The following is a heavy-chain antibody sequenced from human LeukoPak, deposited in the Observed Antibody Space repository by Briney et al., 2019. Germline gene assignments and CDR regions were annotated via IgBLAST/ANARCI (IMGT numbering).Heavy chain of an antibody. V-gene: IGHV1-2*06. J-gene: IGHJ5*02. CDR1: GYTFTGYY. CDR3: ARGKLAAPGRTGYNWFDP. CDR2: INPNSGGT. Sequence: ASVKVSCKASGYTFTGYYIHWVRQAPGQGLEWKGRINPNSGGTNYAQKFQGRVTMPRDTSITTAYMELSGLRSDDTAIYYCARGKLAAPGRTGYNWFDPWGQGTLVTVS. D-gene: IGHD6-13*01.